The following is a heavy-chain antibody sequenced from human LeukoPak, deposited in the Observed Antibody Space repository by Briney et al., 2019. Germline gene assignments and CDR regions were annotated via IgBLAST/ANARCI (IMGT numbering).Heavy chain of an antibody. V-gene: IGHV3-11*01. CDR1: GFTFSDYY. CDR2: ISSSGSTI. J-gene: IGHJ4*02. CDR3: AREAHRGSYKGDFDY. D-gene: IGHD1-26*01. Sequence: GGSLRLSCAASGFTFSDYYMSWIRQAPGKGLEWVSYISSSGSTIYYADSVKGRFTISRDNAKNSLYLQMTSLRAEDTAVYYCAREAHRGSYKGDFDYWGQGTLVTVSS.